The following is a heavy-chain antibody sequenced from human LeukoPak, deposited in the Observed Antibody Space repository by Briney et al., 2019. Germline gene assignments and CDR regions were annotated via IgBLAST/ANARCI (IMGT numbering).Heavy chain of an antibody. CDR1: GFTFSSYA. D-gene: IGHD2-2*01. Sequence: PGGSLRLSCAASGFTFSSYAMSWVRQAPGKGLEWVSAISGSGGSTYYADSVKGRFTISRDNSKNTLYLQMNSLRAEDTALYYCARDVLRFCSSTSCYASWSYWGQGTLVTVSS. CDR3: ARDVLRFCSSTSCYASWSY. V-gene: IGHV3-23*01. J-gene: IGHJ4*02. CDR2: ISGSGGST.